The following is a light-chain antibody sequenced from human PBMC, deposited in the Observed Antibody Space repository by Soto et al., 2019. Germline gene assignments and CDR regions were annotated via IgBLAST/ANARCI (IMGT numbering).Light chain of an antibody. CDR1: SSDVGGYDY. CDR3: NSYSTSTTPLV. V-gene: IGLV2-14*03. J-gene: IGLJ2*01. CDR2: DVN. Sequence: QPVLTQPASVSGSPGQSITISCTGTSSDVGGYDYVSWYQQHPGKAPRLMIYDVNNRPSGVSSRFSGSKSGNTASLTISGLQAEDEADYYCNSYSTSTTPLVFGGGTKLTVL.